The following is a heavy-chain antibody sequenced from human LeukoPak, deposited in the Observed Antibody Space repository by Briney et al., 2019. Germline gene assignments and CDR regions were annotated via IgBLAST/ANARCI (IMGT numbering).Heavy chain of an antibody. Sequence: KASETLSLTCTVSGGSISSSSYYWGWIRQPPGKGLEWIGSIYHSGSTYYNPSLKSRVTISVDTSKNQFSLKLSSVTAADTAVYYCARGEVYFDYWGQGTLVTVSS. CDR2: IYHSGST. V-gene: IGHV4-39*07. CDR3: ARGEVYFDY. J-gene: IGHJ4*02. CDR1: GGSISSSSYY.